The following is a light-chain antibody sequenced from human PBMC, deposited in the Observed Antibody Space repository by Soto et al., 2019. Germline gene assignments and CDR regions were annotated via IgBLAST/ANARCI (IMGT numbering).Light chain of an antibody. CDR1: SSDVGGYNY. CDR2: EVS. CDR3: TSYISSSTLVI. V-gene: IGLV2-14*01. J-gene: IGLJ2*01. Sequence: QSALTQPASVSASPGQSITISCTGTSSDVGGYNYVSWYQQHPGKAPKLMIYEVSNRPSGVSNRFSGSKSGNTASLTISGLQAEDEADYYCTSYISSSTLVIFGGGTKVTVL.